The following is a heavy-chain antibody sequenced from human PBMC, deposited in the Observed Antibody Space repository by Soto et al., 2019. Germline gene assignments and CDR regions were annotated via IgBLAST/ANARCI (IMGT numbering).Heavy chain of an antibody. CDR1: EFSFSTYN. Sequence: EVQLVESGGGLVKPGGSLRLSYVASEFSFSTYNMNWVRQAPGEGLQWVSFISRTSSHIHYADSVQGRFTISRDNAKNSLYLEMNSLRAEDTAVYYCARDPAADGYYGMDVWGQGTTVTVSS. CDR3: ARDPAADGYYGMDV. CDR2: ISRTSSHI. D-gene: IGHD6-13*01. J-gene: IGHJ6*02. V-gene: IGHV3-21*01.